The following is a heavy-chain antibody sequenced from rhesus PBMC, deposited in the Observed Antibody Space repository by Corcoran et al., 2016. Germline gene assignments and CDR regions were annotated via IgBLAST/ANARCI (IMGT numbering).Heavy chain of an antibody. Sequence: QVQLQESGPGLVKPSETLSLTCAVSGGSISSSYYHWSWIRQAPGKGLEWIGYISYRGSTSYNPSLKSRVTISRDTSKNQFSLKLSSVTAADTAVYYCARVSRAVAGPFDYWGQGVLVTVSS. CDR2: ISYRGST. V-gene: IGHV4-122*02. CDR1: GGSISSSYYH. J-gene: IGHJ4*01. D-gene: IGHD6-37*01. CDR3: ARVSRAVAGPFDY.